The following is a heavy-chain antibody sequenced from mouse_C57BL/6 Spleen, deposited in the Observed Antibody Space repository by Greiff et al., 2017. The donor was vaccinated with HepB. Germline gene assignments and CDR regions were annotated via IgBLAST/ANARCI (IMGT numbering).Heavy chain of an antibody. CDR2: ISYDGSN. CDR3: ARVWDGVDY. CDR1: GYSITSGYY. J-gene: IGHJ2*01. V-gene: IGHV3-6*01. Sequence: VQLKESGPGLVKPSQSLSLTCSVTGYSITSGYYWNWIRQFPGNKLEWMGYISYDGSNNYNPSLKNRISITRDTSKNQFFLKLNSVTTEDTATYYCARVWDGVDYWGQGTTLTVSS. D-gene: IGHD4-1*01.